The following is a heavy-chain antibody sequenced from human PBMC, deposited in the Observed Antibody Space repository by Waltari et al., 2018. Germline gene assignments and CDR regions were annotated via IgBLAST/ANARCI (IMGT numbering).Heavy chain of an antibody. Sequence: QVQLVQSGAEVKKPGASVKVSCQVSGSTLPELSMHSVRQAPGQGLEWMGGFDPEDGETIYAQKFQGRVTMTEDTSTDTAYMELSSLRSEDTAVYYCATDRAGFGELIRSYGMDVWGQGTTVTVSS. CDR1: GSTLPELS. CDR3: ATDRAGFGELIRSYGMDV. V-gene: IGHV1-24*01. J-gene: IGHJ6*02. CDR2: FDPEDGET. D-gene: IGHD3-10*01.